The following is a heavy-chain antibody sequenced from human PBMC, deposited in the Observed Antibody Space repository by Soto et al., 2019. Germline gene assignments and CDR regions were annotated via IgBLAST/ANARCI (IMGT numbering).Heavy chain of an antibody. V-gene: IGHV3-21*01. J-gene: IGHJ1*01. Sequence: GGSLRLSCAASGFTFSSYSMNWVRQAPGKGLEWVSSISSSSSYIYYADSVKGRFTISRDNAKNSLYLQMNSLRAEDTAVYYCARDADSSSFLPHSDPEYFQHWGQGTLVTVSS. CDR2: ISSSSSYI. D-gene: IGHD6-6*01. CDR1: GFTFSSYS. CDR3: ARDADSSSFLPHSDPEYFQH.